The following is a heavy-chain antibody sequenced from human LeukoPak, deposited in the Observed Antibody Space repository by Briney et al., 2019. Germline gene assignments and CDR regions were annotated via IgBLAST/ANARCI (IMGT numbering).Heavy chain of an antibody. CDR3: ARPAVITDAFDI. CDR1: GYTFTCYY. CDR2: INPNSGGT. Sequence: GASVKVSCKASGYTFTCYYMHWVRQAPGQGLEWMGWINPNSGGTNYAQKFQGRVTMTRDTSISAAYMELSRLISDDTAVYYCARPAVITDAFDIWGQGTMVTVSS. D-gene: IGHD2/OR15-2a*01. V-gene: IGHV1-2*02. J-gene: IGHJ3*02.